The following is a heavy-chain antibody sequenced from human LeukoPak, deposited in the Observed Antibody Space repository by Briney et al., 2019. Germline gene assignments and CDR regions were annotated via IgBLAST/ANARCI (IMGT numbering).Heavy chain of an antibody. CDR3: SRDQTPYY. Sequence: GGSLRLSCTASGFTFGDYAMTWVRQAPGKGLEWVGFIASKTYGGTAEYAASVKGRFTISRDDSKSIAYLQMNSLKTEDTAVYFCSRDQTPYYWGQGTLVTVSS. CDR1: GFTFGDYA. V-gene: IGHV3-49*04. CDR2: IASKTYGGTA. J-gene: IGHJ4*02.